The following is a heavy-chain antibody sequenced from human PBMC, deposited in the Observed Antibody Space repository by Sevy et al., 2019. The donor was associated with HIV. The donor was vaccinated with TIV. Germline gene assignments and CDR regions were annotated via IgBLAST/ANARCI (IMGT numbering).Heavy chain of an antibody. J-gene: IGHJ3*02. V-gene: IGHV3-21*06. Sequence: GGSLRLSCAASAFTFSNYNMNWVRQAPGKGLEWVSSISISGIYIHYADSVKGRFTISRDNAKNSLYLQMNSLRAEDTAVYYCARYEEDTSMVNAFDIWGQGTMVTVSS. D-gene: IGHD5-18*01. CDR1: AFTFSNYN. CDR2: ISISGIYI. CDR3: ARYEEDTSMVNAFDI.